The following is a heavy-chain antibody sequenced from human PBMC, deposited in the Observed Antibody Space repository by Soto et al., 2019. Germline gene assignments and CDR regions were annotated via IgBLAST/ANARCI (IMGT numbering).Heavy chain of an antibody. J-gene: IGHJ4*01. D-gene: IGHD1-26*01. Sequence: EVQLVESGGGLVKPGGSLRLSCAASGFAFSNAWINWVRQAPGKGLEWVGRIKSKANGGTTDFAAPFRGRFAITRDDSRNMVYMQMNSLNTEDTAVYYCTTDFYNNLIVVRFDYWGHGTLVTVSS. V-gene: IGHV3-15*07. CDR1: GFAFSNAW. CDR3: TTDFYNNLIVVRFDY. CDR2: IKSKANGGTT.